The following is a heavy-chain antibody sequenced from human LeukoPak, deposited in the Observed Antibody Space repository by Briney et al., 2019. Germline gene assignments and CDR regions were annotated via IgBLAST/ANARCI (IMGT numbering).Heavy chain of an antibody. D-gene: IGHD3-10*01. CDR2: ISDGGGSR. V-gene: IGHV3-23*01. CDR3: AKRGVVIRAVIIVGFHKEAYYFDY. J-gene: IGHJ4*02. Sequence: GGSLRLSCAVSGITLSNYGMSWVRQAPGKGLEWVAGISDGGGSRNNADSVKGRFTISRDNPKNTLYLQMNSLRAEDTAVYFCAKRGVVIRAVIIVGFHKEAYYFDYWGQGALVTVSS. CDR1: GITLSNYG.